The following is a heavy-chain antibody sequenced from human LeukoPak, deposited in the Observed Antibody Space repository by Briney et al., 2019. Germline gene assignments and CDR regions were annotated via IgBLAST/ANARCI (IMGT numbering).Heavy chain of an antibody. Sequence: SQTLSLTCAISGDSVSSNSAAWNWIRQSPSRGLEWLGRTYYRSKWYNDYAVSVKSRITINPDTSKNQFSLQLNSVTPEDTAVYYCARENILTGYSPTLYNWFDPWGQGTLVTVSS. CDR2: TYYRSKWYN. J-gene: IGHJ5*02. CDR1: GDSVSSNSAA. CDR3: ARENILTGYSPTLYNWFDP. V-gene: IGHV6-1*01. D-gene: IGHD3-9*01.